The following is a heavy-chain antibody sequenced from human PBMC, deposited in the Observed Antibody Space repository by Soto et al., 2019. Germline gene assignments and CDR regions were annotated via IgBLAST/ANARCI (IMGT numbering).Heavy chain of an antibody. J-gene: IGHJ4*02. CDR3: AKEGNGGSSLDY. V-gene: IGHV3-43*01. CDR2: ISWDGGSI. Sequence: PGGSLRLSCEASGFTFDDYMMHWVRQAPGKGLEWISLISWDGGSIDYADSIKGRFTVSRDNSKNSLFLDMRSLKTEDTGFYYCAKEGNGGSSLDYWGQGTLVTVSS. D-gene: IGHD2-15*01. CDR1: GFTFDDYM.